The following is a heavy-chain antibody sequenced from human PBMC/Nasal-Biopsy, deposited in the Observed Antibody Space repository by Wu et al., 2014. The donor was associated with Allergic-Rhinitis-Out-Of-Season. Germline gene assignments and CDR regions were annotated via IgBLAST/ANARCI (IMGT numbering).Heavy chain of an antibody. V-gene: IGHV3-23*01. J-gene: IGHJ4*02. CDR3: TDWGGK. D-gene: IGHD7-27*01. Sequence: LRLSCAASGFTFSSYAMRWVRQAPGKGLEWVSGISESGTNTYHADSVKGRFTISRDNAKNSLYLQMNSLRAEDTALYYCTDWGGKWGQGTLVTVSS. CDR2: ISESGTNT. CDR1: GFTFSSYA.